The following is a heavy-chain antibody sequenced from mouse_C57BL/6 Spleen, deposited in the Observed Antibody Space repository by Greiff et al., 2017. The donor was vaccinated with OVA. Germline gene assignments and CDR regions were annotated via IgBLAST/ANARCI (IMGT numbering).Heavy chain of an antibody. CDR3: ARWGGSSDVRDAMEY. V-gene: IGHV1-55*01. CDR1: GYTFTSYW. D-gene: IGHD1-1*01. J-gene: IGHJ4*01. CDR2: IYPGSGST. Sequence: QVQLQQPGAELVKPGASVKMSCKASGYTFTSYWITWVKQRPGQGLEWIGDIYPGSGSTNYNEKFKSKATLTVDTSSSTAYMRLSSLTSEGSAVYYCARWGGSSDVRDAMEYWGQGTSGTVSS.